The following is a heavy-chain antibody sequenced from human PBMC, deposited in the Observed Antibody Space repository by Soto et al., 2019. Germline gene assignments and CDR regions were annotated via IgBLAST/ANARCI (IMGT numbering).Heavy chain of an antibody. Sequence: LSLTCAISGDSVSSNSAAWNWIRQSPSRGLEWLGRTYYRSKWYNDYAVSVKSRITINPDTSKNQFSLQLNSVTPEDTAVYYCANLNETRVQQWLVRNRVDYWGQGTLVTVSS. CDR2: TYYRSKWYN. V-gene: IGHV6-1*01. CDR1: GDSVSSNSAA. D-gene: IGHD6-19*01. J-gene: IGHJ4*02. CDR3: ANLNETRVQQWLVRNRVDY.